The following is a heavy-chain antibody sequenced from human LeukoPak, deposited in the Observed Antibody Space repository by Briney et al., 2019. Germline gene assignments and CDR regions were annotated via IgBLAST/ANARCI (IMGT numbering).Heavy chain of an antibody. Sequence: GGSLRLSCAASGFTVSSNYMSWGRQAPGKGLEWVSVIYSGGSTYYADSVKGRFTISRHNSKNTLYLQMNSLRAEDTAVYYCARGATGLPFDYWGQGTLVTVSS. V-gene: IGHV3-53*04. D-gene: IGHD4-11*01. CDR1: GFTVSSNY. CDR3: ARGATGLPFDY. J-gene: IGHJ4*02. CDR2: IYSGGST.